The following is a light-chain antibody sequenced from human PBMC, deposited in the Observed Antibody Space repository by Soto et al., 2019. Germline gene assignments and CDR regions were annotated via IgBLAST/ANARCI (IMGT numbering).Light chain of an antibody. CDR1: QRITTY. J-gene: IGKJ2*01. CDR2: TSG. CDR3: QQTYSTPYT. V-gene: IGKV1-39*01. Sequence: DIHMTQSPSSLSASVGDRVTVSCRASQRITTYVNCYQQKPGEAPKLLITTSGTLQRGVPSRFSGSGSGTDFTLTISSLQPADFATYFCQQTYSTPYTFGQGTXL.